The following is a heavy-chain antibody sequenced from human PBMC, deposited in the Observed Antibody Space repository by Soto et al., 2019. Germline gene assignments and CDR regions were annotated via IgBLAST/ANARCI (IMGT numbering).Heavy chain of an antibody. V-gene: IGHV4-34*01. J-gene: IGHJ5*02. CDR3: ATHLYCSGGSCYSISWFDP. Sequence: QVQLQQWGAGLLKPSETLSLTCAVYGGSFSGYYWSWIRQPPGKGLEWIGEINHSGSTNYNPSLKSRVTISVDTSKNQFSLKLSSVTAADTAVYYCATHLYCSGGSCYSISWFDPWGQGTLVTVSS. CDR1: GGSFSGYY. CDR2: INHSGST. D-gene: IGHD2-15*01.